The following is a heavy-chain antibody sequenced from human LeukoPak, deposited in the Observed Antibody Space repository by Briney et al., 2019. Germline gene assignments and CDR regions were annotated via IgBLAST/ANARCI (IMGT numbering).Heavy chain of an antibody. Sequence: GGSLRLSCAASGFTFSSYAMSWVRQAPGKGLEWVSAISGSGGSTYYADSVKGRFTISRDNPKNTLYLQMNSLRAEDTAVYYCANQECSTSCSPGYWGQGTLVTVSS. D-gene: IGHD2-2*01. CDR1: GFTFSSYA. J-gene: IGHJ4*02. V-gene: IGHV3-23*01. CDR3: ANQECSTSCSPGY. CDR2: ISGSGGST.